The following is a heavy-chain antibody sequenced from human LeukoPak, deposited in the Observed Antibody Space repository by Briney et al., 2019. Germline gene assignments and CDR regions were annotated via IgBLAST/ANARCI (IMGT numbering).Heavy chain of an antibody. Sequence: GGSLRPSCAASGFTFNNYSMSWGRQAPGEGLEWVSSISSSNTYIYYADSVKGRFTISRDNAKNSLYLQMNSLRAEDTALYYCARADPYEDWGQGTLVTVSS. CDR1: GFTFNNYS. V-gene: IGHV3-21*01. CDR2: ISSSNTYI. CDR3: ARADPYED. J-gene: IGHJ4*02. D-gene: IGHD3-3*01.